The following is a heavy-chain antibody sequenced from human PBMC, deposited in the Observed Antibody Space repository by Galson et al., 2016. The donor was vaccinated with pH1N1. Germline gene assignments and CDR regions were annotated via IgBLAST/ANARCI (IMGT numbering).Heavy chain of an antibody. CDR1: GFSLSTSGVG. CDR3: AHFFYGDYVDYFDY. V-gene: IGHV2-5*02. CDR2: IYWDDDK. D-gene: IGHD4-17*01. Sequence: PALVKPTQTLTLTCTFSGFSLSTSGVGVGWIRQPPGKALDWLALIYWDDDKRYSPSLKTRLTITKDTSKNQVVLTMINMDPVDTATYYCAHFFYGDYVDYFDYWGQGTLVTVSS. J-gene: IGHJ4*02.